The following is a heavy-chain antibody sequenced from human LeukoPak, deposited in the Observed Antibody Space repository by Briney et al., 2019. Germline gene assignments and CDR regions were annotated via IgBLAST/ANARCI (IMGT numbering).Heavy chain of an antibody. D-gene: IGHD5-12*01. CDR3: ARESGYDSATFDY. CDR1: GGSISSSNW. V-gene: IGHV4-4*02. J-gene: IGHJ4*02. CDR2: IYHSGST. Sequence: SETLSLTCAVSGGSISSSNWWSWVRQPPGKGLEWIGEIYHSGSTNYNPSLKSRVTISVDKSKNQFSLKLSSVTAADTAVYYCARESGYDSATFDYWGQGTLVTVSS.